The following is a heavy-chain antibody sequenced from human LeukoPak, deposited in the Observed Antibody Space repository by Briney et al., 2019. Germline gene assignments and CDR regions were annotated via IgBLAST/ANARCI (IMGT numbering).Heavy chain of an antibody. V-gene: IGHV1-8*01. J-gene: IGHJ4*02. CDR1: GYTFTSYD. Sequence: ASVMVSCKASGYTFTSYDINWVRQAAGQGLEGMGWMNPNSGNTAYAQNFQGRVTMTRNTSISTAYMELSSLRSEDTAVYYCALLWFGELLLDYWGQGTLVTVSS. D-gene: IGHD3-10*01. CDR3: ALLWFGELLLDY. CDR2: MNPNSGNT.